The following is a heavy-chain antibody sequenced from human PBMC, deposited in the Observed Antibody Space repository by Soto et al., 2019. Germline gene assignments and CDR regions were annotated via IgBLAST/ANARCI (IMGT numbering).Heavy chain of an antibody. CDR1: GGSFSGYY. D-gene: IGHD5-12*01. J-gene: IGHJ4*02. CDR2: INHSGST. CDR3: ARGGGWLQLRLVDY. V-gene: IGHV4-34*01. Sequence: PSETLSLTCAVYGGSFSGYYWSWIRQPPGKGLEWIGEINHSGSTNYNPSLKSRVTISVDTSKNQFSLKLSSVTAADTAVYYCARGGGWLQLRLVDYWGQGTLVTVSS.